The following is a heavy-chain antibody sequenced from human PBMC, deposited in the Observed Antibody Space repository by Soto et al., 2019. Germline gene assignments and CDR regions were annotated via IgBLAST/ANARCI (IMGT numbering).Heavy chain of an antibody. Sequence: ASVKVSCKASGGTFSSYAISWVRQAPGQGLEWMGGSIPIFGTANYAQKFQGRVTITADESTSTAYMELSSLRSEDTAVYYCARDLIVGATRGHPFDYWGQGTLVTVSS. D-gene: IGHD1-26*01. J-gene: IGHJ4*02. CDR2: SIPIFGTA. V-gene: IGHV1-69*13. CDR1: GGTFSSYA. CDR3: ARDLIVGATRGHPFDY.